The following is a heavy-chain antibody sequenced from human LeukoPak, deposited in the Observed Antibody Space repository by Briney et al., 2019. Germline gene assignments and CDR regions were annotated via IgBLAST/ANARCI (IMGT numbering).Heavy chain of an antibody. V-gene: IGHV3-49*04. Sequence: PGGSLRLSCTASGFTFGDYAMSWVSQAPGKGLEWVGFIRSKAYGGTTEYAASVKGRFTISRDDSKSIAYLQMNSLKTEDTAVYYCTMTVAAPYYFDYWGQGTLVTVSS. J-gene: IGHJ4*02. CDR2: IRSKAYGGTT. CDR3: TMTVAAPYYFDY. D-gene: IGHD6-19*01. CDR1: GFTFGDYA.